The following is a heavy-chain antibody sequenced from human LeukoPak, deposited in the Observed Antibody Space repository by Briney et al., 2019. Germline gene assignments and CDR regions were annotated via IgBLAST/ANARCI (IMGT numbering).Heavy chain of an antibody. CDR2: VYNSGST. D-gene: IGHD6-13*01. Sequence: SETLSLTCTVSSGSIDSSSYFWAWIRQPPGKGLEWIGYVYNSGSTNYNPSLKSRVTISLDTSKNQFSLKLSSVTAADTAVYYCARGVVAAAGRTFDFWGQGTLVTVSS. J-gene: IGHJ4*02. CDR3: ARGVVAAAGRTFDF. CDR1: SGSIDSSSYF. V-gene: IGHV4-61*05.